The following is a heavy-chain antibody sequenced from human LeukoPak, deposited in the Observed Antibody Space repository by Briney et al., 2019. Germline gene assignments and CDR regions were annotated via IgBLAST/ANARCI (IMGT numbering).Heavy chain of an antibody. J-gene: IGHJ5*02. D-gene: IGHD1-1*01. CDR2: VRSKAYGGTT. Sequence: PGGSLRLSCTASGFTFGDYAMSWVRQAPGKGLEWVGFVRSKAYGGTTEYAASVKGRFTISRDDSKSIAYLQMNSLKTEDTAVYYCTRDWNDGSGFDPWGQGTLVTVSS. CDR1: GFTFGDYA. V-gene: IGHV3-49*04. CDR3: TRDWNDGSGFDP.